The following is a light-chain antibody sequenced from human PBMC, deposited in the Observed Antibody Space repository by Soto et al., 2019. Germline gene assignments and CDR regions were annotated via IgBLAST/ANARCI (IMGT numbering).Light chain of an antibody. CDR2: DIS. Sequence: ELGRKQTTATQSVSPREDATRSRRASQTVSRNLAWYQQRPGQAPRLLIYDISNRATGVPARFSGSGSETEFTLTIRSLQSEDFAVYFCQQYNKLPSFGQGTRLEI. CDR3: QQYNKLPS. CDR1: QTVSRN. V-gene: IGKV3-15*01. J-gene: IGKJ5*01.